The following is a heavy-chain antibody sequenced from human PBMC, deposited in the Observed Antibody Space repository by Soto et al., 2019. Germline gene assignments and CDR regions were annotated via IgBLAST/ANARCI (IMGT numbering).Heavy chain of an antibody. J-gene: IGHJ3*02. CDR3: ASPTDETGTDGFDI. CDR2: IIPIFGTA. CDR1: GGTFSSYA. V-gene: IGHV1-69*12. Sequence: QVQLVQSGAEVKKPGSSVKVSCKASGGTFSSYAISWVRQAPGQGLEWMGGIIPIFGTANYAQKFQGRVKITADESTSTAYMERGSLSSEDTAVYYCASPTDETGTDGFDIWGQGTMVTVSS. D-gene: IGHD7-27*01.